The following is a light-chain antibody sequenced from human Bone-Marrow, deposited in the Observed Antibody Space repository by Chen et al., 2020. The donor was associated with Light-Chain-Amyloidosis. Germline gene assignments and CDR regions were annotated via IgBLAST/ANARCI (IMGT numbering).Light chain of an antibody. CDR1: DLPTEY. Sequence: SYELTQPPSVSVSPGQTARITCSGDDLPTEYAYWYQQKPGRSPVLVIHRDTERPSGISERFSGTSTGRTATLTISGVQAEDEADYRCQTADSSGTYEVIFGGGTKLTV. J-gene: IGLJ2*01. CDR3: QTADSSGTYEVI. CDR2: RDT. V-gene: IGLV3-25*03.